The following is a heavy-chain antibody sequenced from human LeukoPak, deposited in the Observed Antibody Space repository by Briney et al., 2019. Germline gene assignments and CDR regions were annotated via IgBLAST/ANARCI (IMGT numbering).Heavy chain of an antibody. CDR2: IYYSGST. D-gene: IGHD5-24*01. V-gene: IGHV4-30-4*08. CDR1: GGSISSGDYY. J-gene: IGHJ4*02. Sequence: MPSETLSLTCTVSGGSISSGDYYWSWIRQPPGKGLEWIGYIYYSGSTYYNPSLKSRVTISVDTSNNQFSLKLSSVTAADTAVYYCARDLELRGRRDGYNLGYWGQGTLVTVSS. CDR3: ARDLELRGRRDGYNLGY.